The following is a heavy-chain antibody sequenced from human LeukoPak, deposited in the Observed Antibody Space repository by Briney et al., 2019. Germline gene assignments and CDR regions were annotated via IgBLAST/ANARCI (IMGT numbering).Heavy chain of an antibody. D-gene: IGHD2-21*01. CDR3: ARSVSWGLLVRDDAFDI. Sequence: SETLSLTCTLSGGSMRNTDYYWGWIRQPPGKGLEWIASIYNSGRTYHNPSLKSRVTMSVDTSKNQFSLKLISVTAADTAVYYCARSVSWGLLVRDDAFDIWGQGTMVTVSS. J-gene: IGHJ3*02. V-gene: IGHV4-39*01. CDR2: IYNSGRT. CDR1: GGSMRNTDYY.